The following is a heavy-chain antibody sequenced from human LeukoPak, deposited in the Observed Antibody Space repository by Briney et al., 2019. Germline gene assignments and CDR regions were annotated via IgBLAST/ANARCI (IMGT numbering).Heavy chain of an antibody. V-gene: IGHV3-74*01. CDR2: ANPDGSTA. Sequence: PGGSLRLSCAASGFTFSNYWMHWVRQTPGKGLVWVARANPDGSTATYADSVKGRFTISRDNAKNTLYLQMNSLRAEDTAVYYCAREGGYCSSTSCYKYFHHWGQGTLVTVSS. CDR1: GFTFSNYW. D-gene: IGHD2-2*02. J-gene: IGHJ1*01. CDR3: AREGGYCSSTSCYKYFHH.